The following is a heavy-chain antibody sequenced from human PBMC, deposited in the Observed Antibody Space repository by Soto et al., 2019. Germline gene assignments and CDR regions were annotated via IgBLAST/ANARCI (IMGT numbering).Heavy chain of an antibody. V-gene: IGHV1-18*01. CDR3: ARVVGYYDSSGKLDY. J-gene: IGHJ4*02. D-gene: IGHD3-22*01. Sequence: ASVKVSCKASGYTFTSYGISWVRQAPGQGLEWMGWISAYNGNINYAQKLQGRVTMTTDTSTSTAYMELRSLRSDDTAVYYCARVVGYYDSSGKLDYWGQGALVTVSS. CDR1: GYTFTSYG. CDR2: ISAYNGNI.